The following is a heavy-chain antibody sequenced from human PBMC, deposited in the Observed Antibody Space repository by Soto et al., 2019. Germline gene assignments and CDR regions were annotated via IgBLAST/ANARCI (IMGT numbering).Heavy chain of an antibody. J-gene: IGHJ4*02. V-gene: IGHV4-61*01. CDR2: IYYSGST. CDR1: GGSVTSGNYY. D-gene: IGHD2-21*02. Sequence: QVQLQESGPGLVKPSETLSLTCTVSGGSVTSGNYYWSWIRQPPGKGLEWIGHIYYSGSTNYNPYLESRATISVDASKNQFSLKLSSVPAADTAVYYCARGPVVTPFVDYWGQGTLVTVSS. CDR3: ARGPVVTPFVDY.